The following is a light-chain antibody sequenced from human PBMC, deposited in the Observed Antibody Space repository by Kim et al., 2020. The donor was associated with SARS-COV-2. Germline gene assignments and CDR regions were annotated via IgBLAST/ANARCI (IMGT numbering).Light chain of an antibody. J-gene: IGLJ2*01. Sequence: QSVLTQPPSVSAAPGQKVTISCSGSSSNIGNNYVTWYQQLQGTAPKLLIYDNNKRPSGIPDRFSGSKSGTSATLGITGLQTGDEADYYCGTWDSSLSAGVVFGGGTQLTVL. CDR1: SSNIGNNY. CDR3: GTWDSSLSAGVV. CDR2: DNN. V-gene: IGLV1-51*01.